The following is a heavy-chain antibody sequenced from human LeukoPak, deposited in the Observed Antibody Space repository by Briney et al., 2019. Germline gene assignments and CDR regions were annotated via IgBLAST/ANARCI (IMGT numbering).Heavy chain of an antibody. CDR1: GFTFSNAW. Sequence: GESLRLSCAASGFTFSNAWMSWVRQAPGKGLEWVGRIKSKTDGGTTDYAAPVKGRFTISRDDSKNTLYLQMNSLKTEDTAVYYCTTESSGSYSLGWFDPWGQGTLVTVSS. CDR2: IKSKTDGGTT. D-gene: IGHD1-26*01. V-gene: IGHV3-15*01. J-gene: IGHJ5*02. CDR3: TTESSGSYSLGWFDP.